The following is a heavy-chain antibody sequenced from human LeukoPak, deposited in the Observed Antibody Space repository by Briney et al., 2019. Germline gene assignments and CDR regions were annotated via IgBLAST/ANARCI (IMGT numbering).Heavy chain of an antibody. Sequence: SETLSLTCTVSGGSISSSSYYWGWIRQPPGKGLEWIGSIYYSGSTYYNPSLKSRVTISVDTSKNQFSLKLSSVTAADTAVYYCARTSKTIPAVGPDYFDYWGQGTLVTVSS. CDR3: ARTSKTIPAVGPDYFDY. CDR1: GGSISSSSYY. J-gene: IGHJ4*02. CDR2: IYYSGST. D-gene: IGHD6-13*01. V-gene: IGHV4-39*07.